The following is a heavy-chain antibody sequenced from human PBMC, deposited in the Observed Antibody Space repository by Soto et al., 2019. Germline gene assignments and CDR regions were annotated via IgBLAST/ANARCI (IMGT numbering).Heavy chain of an antibody. D-gene: IGHD4-17*01. CDR3: AKDHLETTVTTPGY. Sequence: QVQLVESGGGVVQPGRSLRLSCAASGFTFSSYGMHWVRQAPGKGLEWVAVISYDGNNKYYADSVKGRFTISRDNFKNTLYLQMDSLRAEDTAIYYCAKDHLETTVTTPGYWGQGTLVTVSS. CDR2: ISYDGNNK. CDR1: GFTFSSYG. V-gene: IGHV3-30*18. J-gene: IGHJ4*02.